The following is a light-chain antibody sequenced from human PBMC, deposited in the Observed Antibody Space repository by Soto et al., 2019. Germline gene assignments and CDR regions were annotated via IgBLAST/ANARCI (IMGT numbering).Light chain of an antibody. V-gene: IGLV2-8*01. CDR3: SSFADSNNV. J-gene: IGLJ1*01. Sequence: QSALTQPPSASGSPGQSVTISCTGTSSDVGGYNYVSWYQQHPGKAPKLMIYEVNKRPSGVPDRFSGSKSDNTASLTVSGLQAEDEADYYCSSFADSNNVFGTGTKVTVL. CDR2: EVN. CDR1: SSDVGGYNY.